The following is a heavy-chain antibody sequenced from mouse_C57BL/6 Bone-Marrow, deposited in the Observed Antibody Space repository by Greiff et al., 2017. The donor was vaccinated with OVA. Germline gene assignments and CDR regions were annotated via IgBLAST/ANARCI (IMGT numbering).Heavy chain of an antibody. CDR2: INPSTGGT. Sequence: EVQRVESGPELVKPGASVKISCKASGYSFTGYYMNWVKQSPEKSLEWIGEINPSTGGTTYNQKFKAKATLTVDKSSSTAYMQLKSLTSEDSAVYYCARRESPLDYWGQGTTLTVSS. J-gene: IGHJ2*01. CDR1: GYSFTGYY. CDR3: ARRESPLDY. V-gene: IGHV1-42*01.